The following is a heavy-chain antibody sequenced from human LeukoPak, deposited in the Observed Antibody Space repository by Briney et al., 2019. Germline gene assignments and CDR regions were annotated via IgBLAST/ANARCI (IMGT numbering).Heavy chain of an antibody. CDR2: INHNGNVN. CDR3: ARGGGLDV. D-gene: IGHD3-16*01. V-gene: IGHV3-7*03. Sequence: GGSLRLSCAASGFTFSSYWMNWARQAPGKGLEWAASINHNGNVNYYVDSVKGRFTISRDNAKNSLYLQMSNLRAEDTAVYFCARGGGLDVWGQGATVTVSS. CDR1: GFTFSSYW. J-gene: IGHJ6*02.